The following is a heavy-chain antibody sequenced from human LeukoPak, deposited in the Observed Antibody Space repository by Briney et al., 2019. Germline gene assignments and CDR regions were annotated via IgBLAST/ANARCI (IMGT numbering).Heavy chain of an antibody. Sequence: GGSLRLSCAASGFTFSTYGMHWVRQAPGKGLEWVAFIQYDGGIKYSADSVKGRFTISRDNSKKTLYLQMNSLRAEDTAVYYCAKVKSGNYNGFDYRGQGTLVTVSS. D-gene: IGHD1-26*01. CDR2: IQYDGGIK. CDR3: AKVKSGNYNGFDY. J-gene: IGHJ4*02. V-gene: IGHV3-30*02. CDR1: GFTFSTYG.